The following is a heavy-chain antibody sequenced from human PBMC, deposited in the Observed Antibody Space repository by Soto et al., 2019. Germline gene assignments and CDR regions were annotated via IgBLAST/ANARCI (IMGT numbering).Heavy chain of an antibody. CDR3: ATSNWFDP. J-gene: IGHJ5*02. Sequence: QLQLQESGPGLVKPSETLSLTCTVSGGSISSRGYYWGWIRQPPGKGVEWIGTIYYSGSTYYNPSLKSRVTLSVDTSKNQFSLKLSSVTAADTAVYYCATSNWFDPWGQGTLVTVSS. CDR2: IYYSGST. V-gene: IGHV4-39*01. CDR1: GGSISSRGYY.